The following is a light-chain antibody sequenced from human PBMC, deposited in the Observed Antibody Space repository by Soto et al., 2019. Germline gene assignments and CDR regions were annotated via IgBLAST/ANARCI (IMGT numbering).Light chain of an antibody. J-gene: IGKJ1*01. Sequence: EIVMTQSPATLSVSPGERATLSCRASQSVSSNLAWYPQKPGQAPRLLIYGASTRATGIPARFSGSGSGTEFTLTISSLQPEDFAVYYFQQYNNWPLTFGQGTKVEIK. CDR3: QQYNNWPLT. V-gene: IGKV3-15*01. CDR1: QSVSSN. CDR2: GAS.